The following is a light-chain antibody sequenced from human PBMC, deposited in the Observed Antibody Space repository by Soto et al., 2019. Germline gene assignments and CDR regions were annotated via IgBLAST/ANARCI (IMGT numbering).Light chain of an antibody. J-gene: IGLJ2*01. CDR2: DVS. V-gene: IGLV2-11*01. CDR1: SSDVGAYKY. CDR3: CSYAGSYTWV. Sequence: QSVLTQPRSVSGSPEQSVAISCTGTSSDVGAYKYVSWYQQHPGKAPKLMIYDVSKRPSGVPDRFSGSKSGNTASLTISGLQAEDEADYYCCSYAGSYTWVFGGGTQLTVL.